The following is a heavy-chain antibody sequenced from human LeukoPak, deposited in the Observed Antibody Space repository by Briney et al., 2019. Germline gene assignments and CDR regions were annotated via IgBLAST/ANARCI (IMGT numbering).Heavy chain of an antibody. CDR3: ARDVLYGDYWGGGAFDI. Sequence: GGSLRLSCAASGFTFSNNWIHWVRQAPGKGLVWVSCMNSDGTNTNYADSVKGRFTISRDNAKNTLYLQMNSLRAEDTAVYYCARDVLYGDYWGGGAFDIWGQGTMVTVST. CDR1: GFTFSNNW. CDR2: MNSDGTNT. J-gene: IGHJ3*02. V-gene: IGHV3-74*01. D-gene: IGHD4-17*01.